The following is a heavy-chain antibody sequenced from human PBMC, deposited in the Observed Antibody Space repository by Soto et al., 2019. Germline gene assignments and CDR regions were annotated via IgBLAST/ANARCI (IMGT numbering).Heavy chain of an antibody. CDR1: GFTFSSYW. J-gene: IGHJ6*03. D-gene: IGHD3-16*02. CDR3: ARVGPDLYDYIWGSYRYYYMDV. CDR2: IKQDGSEK. V-gene: IGHV3-7*01. Sequence: GGSLRLSCAASGFTFSSYWMSWVRQAPGKGLEWVANIKQDGSEKYYVDSVKGRFTISRDNAKNSLYLQMNSLRAEDTAVYYCARVGPDLYDYIWGSYRYYYMDVWGKGTTVTVSS.